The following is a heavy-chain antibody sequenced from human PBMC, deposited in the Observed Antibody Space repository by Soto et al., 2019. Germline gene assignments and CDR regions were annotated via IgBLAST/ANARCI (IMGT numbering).Heavy chain of an antibody. J-gene: IGHJ5*02. CDR3: EGLATGTPNGFDP. CDR2: IYYSGST. V-gene: IGHV4-39*01. D-gene: IGHD1-1*01. Sequence: SETLSLTCTVSGGSISSSSYYWGWIRQPPGKGLEWIGSIYYSGSTYYNPSLKSRVTISVDTSKNQFSLKLSSVTAADTAVYYCEGLATGTPNGFDPWGQGTLVTVSS. CDR1: GGSISSSSYY.